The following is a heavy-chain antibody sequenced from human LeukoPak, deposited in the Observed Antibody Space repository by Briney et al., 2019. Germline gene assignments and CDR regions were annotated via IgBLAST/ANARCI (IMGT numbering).Heavy chain of an antibody. Sequence: GGSLRLSCAASGFTFSTYGMHWVRQAPGKGLEWVAVISYDGTNKYYADSVRGRFTISRDNSKNTLDLQMNRLRAEDSAVFYCAKDLNDILTGFYPDHWGQGTLVTVSS. CDR1: GFTFSTYG. CDR3: AKDLNDILTGFYPDH. V-gene: IGHV3-30*18. J-gene: IGHJ4*02. D-gene: IGHD3-9*01. CDR2: ISYDGTNK.